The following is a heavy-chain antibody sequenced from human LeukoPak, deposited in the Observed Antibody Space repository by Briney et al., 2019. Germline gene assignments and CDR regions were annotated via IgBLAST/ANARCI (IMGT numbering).Heavy chain of an antibody. J-gene: IGHJ6*02. V-gene: IGHV3-53*01. Sequence: GGSLRLSCAASGFTVSSNYMSWVRQAPGKGLEWVSVIYSGGSTYYADSVKGRFTISRDNSKNTLYLQMNSLRAEDTAVYYCARDKGRDDSSGYYYYYGMDVWGQGTTVTVSS. CDR2: IYSGGST. CDR1: GFTVSSNY. CDR3: ARDKGRDDSSGYYYYYGMDV. D-gene: IGHD3-22*01.